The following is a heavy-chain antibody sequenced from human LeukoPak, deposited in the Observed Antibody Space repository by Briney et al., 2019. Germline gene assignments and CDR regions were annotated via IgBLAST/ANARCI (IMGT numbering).Heavy chain of an antibody. V-gene: IGHV4-59*01. D-gene: IGHD2-2*01. CDR3: ARLSTSYGMDV. Sequence: SETLSLTCTVSGASISSYYWSWIRQPPGKGLEWIGYIYYSGSTNYNPSLKSRVTISVDTSKNQFSLKLSSVTAADTAVYYCARLSTSYGMDVWGQGTTVTVS. J-gene: IGHJ6*02. CDR1: GASISSYY. CDR2: IYYSGST.